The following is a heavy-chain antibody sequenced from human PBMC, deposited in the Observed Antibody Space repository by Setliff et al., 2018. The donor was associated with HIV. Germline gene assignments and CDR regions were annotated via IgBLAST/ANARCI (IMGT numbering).Heavy chain of an antibody. Sequence: PSETLSLTCVVSDDSFTNYDWTWIRQSPGKALEWIGYISSSGTTNYNPSLRSRVTISIETSNTRFFLWLRSVTAADTATYFCARLGRAIDDGGSSLRLDFWGQGMLVTVSS. J-gene: IGHJ4*02. CDR2: ISSSGTT. CDR1: DDSFTNYD. V-gene: IGHV4-59*08. CDR3: ARLGRAIDDGGSSLRLDF. D-gene: IGHD2-15*01.